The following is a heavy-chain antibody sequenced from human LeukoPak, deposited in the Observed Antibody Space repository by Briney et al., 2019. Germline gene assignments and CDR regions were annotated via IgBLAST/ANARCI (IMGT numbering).Heavy chain of an antibody. J-gene: IGHJ4*02. CDR1: GGSFSGYY. D-gene: IGHD3-10*01. V-gene: IGHV4-34*01. CDR2: INHRGST. CDR3: ARDTLPYF. Sequence: SETLSLTCAVYGGSFSGYYWSWIRQPPGKGLEWIGEINHRGSTNYNPSLKSRVTISVDTSKNQFSLKLSSVTAADTAVYYCARDTLPYFWGQGTLVTVSS.